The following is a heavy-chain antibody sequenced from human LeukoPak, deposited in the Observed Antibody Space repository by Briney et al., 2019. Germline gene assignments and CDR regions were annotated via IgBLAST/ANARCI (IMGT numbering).Heavy chain of an antibody. D-gene: IGHD6-13*01. Sequence: GGSLRLSCAASGFTVNSNYMTWARQAPGKGLEWVSVIHSGGSTFYADFVKGRFTISRDNSKNTLYLQMNSLRTDDTAVYYCASSSWSRSNWFDPWGQGTLVTVSS. V-gene: IGHV3-66*02. CDR3: ASSSWSRSNWFDP. J-gene: IGHJ5*02. CDR1: GFTVNSNY. CDR2: IHSGGST.